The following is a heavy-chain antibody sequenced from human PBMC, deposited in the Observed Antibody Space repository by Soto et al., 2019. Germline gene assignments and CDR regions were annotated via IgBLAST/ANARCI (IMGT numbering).Heavy chain of an antibody. J-gene: IGHJ4*02. CDR1: GGTFSTYD. V-gene: IGHV1-69*01. CDR3: AINEGTDGYKFAY. Sequence: QVQLVQSGAEVKKPGSSVKVSCKASGGTFSTYDICWVRQAPGQGLEWMGGIIPLFGTANYAQKCQGRATSIADESTRTAYMELRRLRSEDTAVYYCAINEGTDGYKFAYWGQGTLVTVSS. CDR2: IIPLFGTA. D-gene: IGHD5-12*01.